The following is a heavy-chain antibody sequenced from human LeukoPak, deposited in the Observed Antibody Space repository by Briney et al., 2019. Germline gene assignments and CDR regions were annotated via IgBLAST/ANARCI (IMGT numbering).Heavy chain of an antibody. CDR2: IIPIFGTA. CDR1: GGTFSSYA. D-gene: IGHD3-22*01. V-gene: IGHV1-69*05. J-gene: IGHJ4*02. Sequence: SVNVSCKASGGTFSSYAISWVRQAPGQGLEWMGRIIPIFGTANYAQKFQDRLTITTDESTSTAYTELSSLRSEDTAVYYCASGMYSTSSYYYDSSGYQGLYYFDYWGQGTLVTVSS. CDR3: ASGMYSTSSYYYDSSGYQGLYYFDY.